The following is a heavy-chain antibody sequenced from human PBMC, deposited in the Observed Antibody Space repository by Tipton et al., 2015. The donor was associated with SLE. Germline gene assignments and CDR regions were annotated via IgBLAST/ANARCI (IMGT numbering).Heavy chain of an antibody. Sequence: TLSLTCVVSGGSISSNNWWTWVRQPPGKGLEWIGEIYHTENTNYNPSLKSRVSISVDKSKNQFSLRLSAAAAADTAVYYCARGRVYNWSYVHFDYWGQGTLVSVSS. CDR1: GGSISSNNW. V-gene: IGHV4-4*02. CDR3: ARGRVYNWSYVHFDY. D-gene: IGHD1-7*01. CDR2: IYHTENT. J-gene: IGHJ4*02.